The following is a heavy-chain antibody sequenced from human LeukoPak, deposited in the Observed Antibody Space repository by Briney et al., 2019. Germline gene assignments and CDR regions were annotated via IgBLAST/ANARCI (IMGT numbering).Heavy chain of an antibody. V-gene: IGHV1-2*02. J-gene: IGHJ1*01. CDR3: ARDSAGIIALVAEYFQH. D-gene: IGHD3-10*01. CDR1: GYTFTSYD. CDR2: MNPNSGGT. Sequence: GASVKVSCKASGYTFTSYDINWVRQATGQGLEWMGWMNPNSGGTNYAQKFQGRVTMTRDTSISTAYMELSRLRSDDTAVYYCARDSAGIIALVAEYFQHWGQGTLVTVSS.